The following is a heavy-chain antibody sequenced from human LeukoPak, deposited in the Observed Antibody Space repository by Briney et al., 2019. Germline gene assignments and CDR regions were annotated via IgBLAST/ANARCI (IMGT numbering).Heavy chain of an antibody. J-gene: IGHJ2*01. V-gene: IGHV4-30-4*01. CDR1: GGSISSGDYY. CDR2: IYYSGST. D-gene: IGHD4-17*01. CDR3: ASLGDYGGWYFDL. Sequence: PSETLSLTCTVSGGSISSGDYYWSWIRQPPGKGLEWIGYIYYSGSTYYNPSLKSRVTISVDTSKNQFSLKLSTVTAADTAEYYCASLGDYGGWYFDLWGRGTLVTVSS.